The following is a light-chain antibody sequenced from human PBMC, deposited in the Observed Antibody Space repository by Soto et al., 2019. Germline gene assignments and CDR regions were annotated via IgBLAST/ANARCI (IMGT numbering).Light chain of an antibody. Sequence: DIQMTQSPSTLSASVGDRVTITCRASQSISSWLAWYQQKPGKAPKLLIYDASSLESGVPSRFSGSGSGTEFTLTISSLQPDDFATDSCQQYNSYSPWTFGQGTKVEIK. V-gene: IGKV1-5*01. CDR1: QSISSW. J-gene: IGKJ1*01. CDR2: DAS. CDR3: QQYNSYSPWT.